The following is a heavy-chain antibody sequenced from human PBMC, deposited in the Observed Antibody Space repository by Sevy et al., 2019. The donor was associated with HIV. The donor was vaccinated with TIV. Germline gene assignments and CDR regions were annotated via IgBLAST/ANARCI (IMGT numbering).Heavy chain of an antibody. CDR3: NGGVYPLIDHDAFDI. J-gene: IGHJ3*02. CDR2: ISYDGSNK. CDR1: GFTFSSYG. D-gene: IGHD6-13*01. V-gene: IGHV3-30*03. Sequence: GGSLRLSCAASGFTFSSYGMHWVRQAPGKGLEWVAVISYDGSNKYYADSVKGRFTISRDNSKNTLYLQMNSLRAEDTAVYYCNGGVYPLIDHDAFDIWGQGTMVTVSS.